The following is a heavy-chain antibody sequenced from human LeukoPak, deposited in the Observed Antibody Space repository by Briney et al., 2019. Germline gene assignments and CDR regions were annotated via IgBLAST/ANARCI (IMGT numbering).Heavy chain of an antibody. CDR2: IYTSGST. Sequence: PSETLSLTCTVSGGSISSYYWSWIRQPAGKGLEWIGRIYTSGSTNYNPSLKSRVTMSVDTSKNQFSLKLSSVTAADTAVYYCARDRGYYDSSGRPDYAFDIWGQGTMVTVSS. J-gene: IGHJ3*02. CDR1: GGSISSYY. CDR3: ARDRGYYDSSGRPDYAFDI. V-gene: IGHV4-4*07. D-gene: IGHD3-22*01.